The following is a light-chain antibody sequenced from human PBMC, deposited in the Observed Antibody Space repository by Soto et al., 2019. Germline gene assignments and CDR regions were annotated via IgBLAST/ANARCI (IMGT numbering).Light chain of an antibody. CDR1: HSISCW. V-gene: IGKV1-5*03. CDR2: MAS. CDR3: QQYNSYAFT. J-gene: IGKJ4*01. Sequence: TQSPPPQSTLSATLINRATITNRASHSISCWLAWYQQKPGKAPKLLIDMASSLESGFPSMFSGSGSGTEFTLIFSILEPDDVASYYSQQYNSYAFTFGAGTKV.